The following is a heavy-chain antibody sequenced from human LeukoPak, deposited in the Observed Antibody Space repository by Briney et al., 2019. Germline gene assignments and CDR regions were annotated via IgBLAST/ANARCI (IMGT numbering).Heavy chain of an antibody. CDR2: IYYSGST. Sequence: SETLSLTCAVYGGSFSGYYWSWIRQPPGKGLEWIGYIYYSGSTNYNLSLKSRVTISVDTSKNQFSLKLSSVTAADTAVYYCARGYSSGWYAQNWFDPWGQGTLVTVSS. CDR3: ARGYSSGWYAQNWFDP. J-gene: IGHJ5*02. V-gene: IGHV4-59*01. CDR1: GGSFSGYY. D-gene: IGHD6-19*01.